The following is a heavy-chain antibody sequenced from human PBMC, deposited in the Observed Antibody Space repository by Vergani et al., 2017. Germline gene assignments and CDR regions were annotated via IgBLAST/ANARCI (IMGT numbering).Heavy chain of an antibody. D-gene: IGHD3-16*02. V-gene: IGHV3-30-3*01. J-gene: IGHJ4*02. CDR3: ARAGDDYIWGSYREFDY. CDR1: GFTFSSYA. CDR2: ISYDGSNK. Sequence: QVQLVESGGGLIQPGGSLRLSCAASGFTFSSYAMHWVRQAPGKGLEWVAVISYDGSNKYYADSVKGRFTISRDNSKNTLYLQMNSLRAEDTAVYYCARAGDDYIWGSYREFDYWGQGTLVTVSS.